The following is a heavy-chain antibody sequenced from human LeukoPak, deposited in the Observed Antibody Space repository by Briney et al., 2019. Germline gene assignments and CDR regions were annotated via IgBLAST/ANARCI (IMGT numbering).Heavy chain of an antibody. J-gene: IGHJ4*02. V-gene: IGHV4-59*01. CDR1: GGSFSGYY. CDR3: ARVNHYDFWSGYYLWLDY. Sequence: PSETLSLTCAIAGGSFSGYYWSWIRQPPGKGLEWIGYIYYSGSTNYNPSLKSRVTISVDTSKNQFSLKLSSVTAADTAVYYCARVNHYDFWSGYYLWLDYWGQGTLVTVSS. CDR2: IYYSGST. D-gene: IGHD3-3*01.